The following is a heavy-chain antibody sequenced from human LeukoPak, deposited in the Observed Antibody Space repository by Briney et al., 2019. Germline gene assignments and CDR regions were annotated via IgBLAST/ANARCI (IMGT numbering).Heavy chain of an antibody. Sequence: VASVKVSCKTPGYTFTSYGISWVRQTPGQGLEWMGWISAYNGNTNYAQKLQGRVTMTTDTSTSTAYMELRSLRSDDTAVYYCARKRPGVVPPYYYYYYMDVWGKGTTVTVSS. D-gene: IGHD2-15*01. CDR1: GYTFTSYG. J-gene: IGHJ6*03. CDR2: ISAYNGNT. CDR3: ARKRPGVVPPYYYYYYMDV. V-gene: IGHV1-18*01.